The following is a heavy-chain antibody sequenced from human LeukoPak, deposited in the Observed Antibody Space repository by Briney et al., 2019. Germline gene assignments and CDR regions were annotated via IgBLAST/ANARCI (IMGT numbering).Heavy chain of an antibody. CDR1: GFIFSSYA. CDR2: ISGSGVST. CDR3: AKDLDESGLYYFDY. J-gene: IGHJ4*02. Sequence: PGGSLRLSCAASGFIFSSYAMNWVRQAPGKGLEWVSAISGSGVSTYYADSVKGRFTISRDISKNTLFLQMNSLRAEDTAVYYCAKDLDESGLYYFDYWGQGPLVTVSS. D-gene: IGHD3-10*01. V-gene: IGHV3-23*01.